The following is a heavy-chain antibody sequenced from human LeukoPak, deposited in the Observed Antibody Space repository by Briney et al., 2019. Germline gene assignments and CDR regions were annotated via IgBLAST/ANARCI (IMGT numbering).Heavy chain of an antibody. CDR3: ARLTRLSTSPDRYYLDY. V-gene: IGHV4-4*09. CDR1: GDSISSYY. Sequence: SETLSLTCTVSGDSISSYYWSWIRQPPGKELEWIGYIYTSGGTNYIPSLKGRVTISIDTSKNQFSLKLSSVTAADSAVYYCARLTRLSTSPDRYYLDYWGQGTLVTVSS. CDR2: IYTSGGT. J-gene: IGHJ4*02. D-gene: IGHD6-6*01.